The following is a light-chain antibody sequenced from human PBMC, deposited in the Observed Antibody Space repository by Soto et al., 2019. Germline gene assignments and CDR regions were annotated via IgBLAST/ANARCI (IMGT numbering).Light chain of an antibody. J-gene: IGKJ5*01. V-gene: IGKV1-39*01. CDR2: AAS. CDR1: QNINTY. CDR3: QQGYDTPIT. Sequence: DIQMTQSPYSLSAAVGDRVTIACRASQNINTYLNWYQQKPGQAPKFLIYAASSLQSGVPSRFSGRGSGTDFTLTITNLHPEDFATYFCQQGYDTPITFGQGTRLEIK.